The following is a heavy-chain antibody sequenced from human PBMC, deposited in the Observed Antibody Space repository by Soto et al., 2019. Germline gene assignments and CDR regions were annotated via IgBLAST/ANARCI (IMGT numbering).Heavy chain of an antibody. CDR3: AREYYYEISGYYSLDY. V-gene: IGHV1-69*13. J-gene: IGHJ4*02. D-gene: IGHD3-22*01. Sequence: SVKVSCKASGGTFSSYAISWVRRAPGQGLEWMGGIIPIFGTANYAQKFQGRVTITADESTSTAYMELSSLRSEDTAVYYCAREYYYEISGYYSLDYWGQGTLVTVSS. CDR1: GGTFSSYA. CDR2: IIPIFGTA.